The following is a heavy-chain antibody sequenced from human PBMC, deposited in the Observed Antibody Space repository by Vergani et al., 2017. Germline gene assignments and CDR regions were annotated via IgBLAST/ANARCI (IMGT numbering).Heavy chain of an antibody. Sequence: QVQLVESGGGVVQPGRSLRLSCAASGFTFSSYAMHWVRQAPGKGLEWVAVISYDGSNKYYADYVKGRFTISRDNSKNTLYLQMNSLRAEDTAVYYCARVNYYGSGTYVDPWGQGTLVTVSS. CDR2: ISYDGSNK. J-gene: IGHJ5*02. CDR3: ARVNYYGSGTYVDP. CDR1: GFTFSSYA. V-gene: IGHV3-30-3*01. D-gene: IGHD3-10*01.